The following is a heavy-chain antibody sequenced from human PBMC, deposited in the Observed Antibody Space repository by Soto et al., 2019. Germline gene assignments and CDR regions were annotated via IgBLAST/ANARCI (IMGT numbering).Heavy chain of an antibody. CDR2: VYYTGDT. Sequence: QPSGPGTVKASEDLSLTCTGSRCPSRRHNLGWIRQPPGRGLEWIGYVYYTGDTSYNPSLKSRVTISADTSTNHISLTLRSVTAADTAVYYCVRQGIDYLHGLVDVWGQGTTVSVSS. CDR3: VRQGIDYLHGLVDV. V-gene: IGHV4-59*08. CDR1: RCPSRRHN. J-gene: IGHJ6*02. D-gene: IGHD5-12*01.